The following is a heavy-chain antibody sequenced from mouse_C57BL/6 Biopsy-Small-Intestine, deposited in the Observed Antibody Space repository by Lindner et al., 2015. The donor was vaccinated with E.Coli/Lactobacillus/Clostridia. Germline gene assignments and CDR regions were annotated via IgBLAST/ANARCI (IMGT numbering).Heavy chain of an antibody. Sequence: SVKVSCKVSGYTLTELSMHWVRQAPGKGLEWMGGFDPEDGETIYAQKFLGRVTMTEDTSTDTAYMELSSLRSEDTAVYYCAVITFGGVISGAFEIWGQGTMVTVSS. CDR3: AVITFGGVISGAFEI. J-gene: IGHJ3*01. CDR1: GYTLTELS. CDR2: FDPEDGET. D-gene: IGHD2-4*01. V-gene: IGHV14-2*02.